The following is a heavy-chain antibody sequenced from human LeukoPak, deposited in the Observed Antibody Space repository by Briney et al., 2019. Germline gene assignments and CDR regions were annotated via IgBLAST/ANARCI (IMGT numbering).Heavy chain of an antibody. CDR3: ARDQGRRGYSGYDSSYYFDY. J-gene: IGHJ4*02. D-gene: IGHD5-12*01. V-gene: IGHV3-11*04. CDR1: GFTFSDYY. CDR2: ISSSGSTI. Sequence: PGGSLRLSCAASGFTFSDYYMSWIRQAPGQGLQWVSSISSSGSTIYYADSVKGRFTISRDNAKNSLYLQMNSPRAEDTAVYYCARDQGRRGYSGYDSSYYFDYWGQGTLVTVSS.